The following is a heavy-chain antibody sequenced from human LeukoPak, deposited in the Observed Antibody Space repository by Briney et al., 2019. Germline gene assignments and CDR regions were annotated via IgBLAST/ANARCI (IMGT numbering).Heavy chain of an antibody. CDR1: GGSISSYY. CDR2: IYYSGST. Sequence: PSETLSLTCTVSGGSISSYYWSWIRQPPGKGLEWIGYIYYSGSTNYNPSLKSRVTISVDTSKNQFSLKLSSVTAADTAVYYCARQGYYDYVWGSYRSPVYYGMDVWGQGTTVTVSS. CDR3: ARQGYYDYVWGSYRSPVYYGMDV. J-gene: IGHJ6*02. V-gene: IGHV4-59*08. D-gene: IGHD3-16*02.